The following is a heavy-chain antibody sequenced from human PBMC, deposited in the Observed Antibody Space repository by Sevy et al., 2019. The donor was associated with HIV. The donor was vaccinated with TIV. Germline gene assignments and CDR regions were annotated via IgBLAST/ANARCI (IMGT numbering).Heavy chain of an antibody. CDR2: IYYSGST. Sequence: SETLSLTCTVSGGSISSYYWSWIRQPPGKGLEWIGYIYYSGSTNYNPSLKSRVTISVDTTKNQFSLKLSSVTAADTAVYYCARGPNWNYYYGMDVWGQGTTVTVSS. J-gene: IGHJ6*02. CDR3: ARGPNWNYYYGMDV. V-gene: IGHV4-59*01. D-gene: IGHD1-1*01. CDR1: GGSISSYY.